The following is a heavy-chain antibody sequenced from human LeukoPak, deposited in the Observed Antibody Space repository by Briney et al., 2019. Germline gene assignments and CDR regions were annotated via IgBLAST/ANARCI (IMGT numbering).Heavy chain of an antibody. Sequence: GGXXRLSCTASGFTFSRYSKDWVRQAPGKGLEWVSSISSSSSYIYYADSVKGRFTISSDNSKNSLYLQMNSLIAEDTAVYYCARETIIYYDSSGCFDYWGQGTLVTVSS. J-gene: IGHJ4*02. CDR1: GFTFSRYS. V-gene: IGHV3-21*01. D-gene: IGHD3-22*01. CDR3: ARETIIYYDSSGCFDY. CDR2: ISSSSSYI.